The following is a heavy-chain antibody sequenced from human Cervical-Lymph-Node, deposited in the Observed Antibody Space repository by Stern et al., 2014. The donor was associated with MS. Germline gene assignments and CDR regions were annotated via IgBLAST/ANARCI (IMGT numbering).Heavy chain of an antibody. V-gene: IGHV3-33*01. CDR1: GMIFSTYA. J-gene: IGHJ6*02. Sequence: MQLVESGGGVVQPGGSLRLSCEASGMIFSTYAMHWVRQAPGKGLEWVAVIWHDGTKKYYAPSAKGRFTISRDNSNNTMYLQMHGLRADDTAVYYCARSMQILGMLVRYGLDVWGQGTTVTVSS. CDR3: ARSMQILGMLVRYGLDV. CDR2: IWHDGTKK. D-gene: IGHD3-3*01.